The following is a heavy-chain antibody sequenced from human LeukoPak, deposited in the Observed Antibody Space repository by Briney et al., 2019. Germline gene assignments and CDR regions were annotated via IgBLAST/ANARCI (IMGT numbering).Heavy chain of an antibody. V-gene: IGHV3-30*18. CDR2: MSFDGSYK. Sequence: GGSLRLSCAASGFTFSSYAMHWVRQAPGKGLEWVAVMSFDGSYKCYADSVKGRFTISRDNSKSTLYLQMNSLRAEDTAVYYCAKSSDFVLGSPDYWGQGTLVTVSS. D-gene: IGHD2-15*01. J-gene: IGHJ4*02. CDR3: AKSSDFVLGSPDY. CDR1: GFTFSSYA.